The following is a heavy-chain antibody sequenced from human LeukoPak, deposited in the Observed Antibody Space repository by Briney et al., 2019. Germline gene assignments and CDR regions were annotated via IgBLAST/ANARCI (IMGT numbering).Heavy chain of an antibody. CDR3: ARDNQWLTDAFDI. V-gene: IGHV3-33*01. J-gene: IGHJ3*02. Sequence: PGRSLRLSCAAPGFTFSSYGMHWVRQAPGKGLEWVAVIWYDGSNKYYADSVKGRFTISRDNSKNTLYLQMNSLRAEDTAVYYCARDNQWLTDAFDIWGQGTMVTVSS. D-gene: IGHD6-19*01. CDR1: GFTFSSYG. CDR2: IWYDGSNK.